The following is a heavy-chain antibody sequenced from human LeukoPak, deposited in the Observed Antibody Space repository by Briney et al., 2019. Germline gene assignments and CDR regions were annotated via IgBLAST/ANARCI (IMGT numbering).Heavy chain of an antibody. CDR2: ISDDGSNK. J-gene: IGHJ4*02. V-gene: IGHV3-30-3*01. CDR1: GFTFSSYA. Sequence: GRSLRLSCAASGFTFSSYAVHWVRQAPGRGLEWVAFISDDGSNKYYADSVKGRFTISRDNSKNTLYLQMNSLRAEDTAVYYCARDPPVSNQFFDYWGQGTLVTVSS. D-gene: IGHD5/OR15-5a*01. CDR3: ARDPPVSNQFFDY.